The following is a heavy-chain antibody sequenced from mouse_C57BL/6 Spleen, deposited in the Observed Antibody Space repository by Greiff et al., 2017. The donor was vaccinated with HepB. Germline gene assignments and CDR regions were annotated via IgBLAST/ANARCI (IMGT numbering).Heavy chain of an antibody. D-gene: IGHD1-1*01. CDR2: IWSGGST. CDR3: ARKGDYGSSYGFAY. J-gene: IGHJ3*01. Sequence: VQRVESGPGLVQPSQSLSITCTVSGFSLTSYGVHWVRQSPGKGLEWLGVIWSGGSTDYNAAFISRLSISKDNSKSQVFFKMNSLQADDTAIYYCARKGDYGSSYGFAYWGQGTLVTVSA. CDR1: GFSLTSYG. V-gene: IGHV2-2*01.